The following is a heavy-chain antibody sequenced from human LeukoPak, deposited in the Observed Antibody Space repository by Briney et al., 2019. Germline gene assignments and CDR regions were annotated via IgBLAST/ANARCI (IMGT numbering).Heavy chain of an antibody. J-gene: IGHJ4*02. CDR2: IYYSGST. V-gene: IGHV4-31*03. CDR1: GGSISSGGYY. CDR3: ARFVGGSGYPIDY. Sequence: SQTLSLTCTVSGGSISSGGYYWSWIRQHPGKGLEWIGYIYYSGSTYYNPSLKSRVTISVDTSKNQSSLKLSSVTAADTAVYYCARFVGGSGYPIDYWGQGTLVTVSS. D-gene: IGHD3-22*01.